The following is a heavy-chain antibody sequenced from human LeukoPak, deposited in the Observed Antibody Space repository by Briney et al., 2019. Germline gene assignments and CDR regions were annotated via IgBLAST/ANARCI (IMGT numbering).Heavy chain of an antibody. J-gene: IGHJ4*02. V-gene: IGHV3-23*01. Sequence: GGSLRLSCAASGFTFSSYAMTWVRQAPGKGLEWVSTIRGSGGNTYYADSVKGRFTISRDNSKNTLYLQMNSLRAEDTAVYYCAKGARGSGWYKEPFDYWGQGTLVTVSS. CDR3: AKGARGSGWYKEPFDY. D-gene: IGHD6-19*01. CDR1: GFTFSSYA. CDR2: IRGSGGNT.